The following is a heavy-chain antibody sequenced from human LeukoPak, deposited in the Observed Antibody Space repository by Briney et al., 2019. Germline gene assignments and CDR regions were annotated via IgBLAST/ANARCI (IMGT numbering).Heavy chain of an antibody. CDR2: IWSDGTNS. V-gene: IGHV3-33*06. D-gene: IGHD4-11*01. CDR3: AKDAQRGFDYSNSLDK. CDR1: GFTFSHYG. Sequence: PGRSLRLSCATSGFTFSHYGMHWVRQAPGKGLEWVAVIWSDGTNSFYGDPVKGRFTISRDNFQRTVYLQMNSLRAEDTAVDYCAKDAQRGFDYSNSLDKWGQGTLVTVSS. J-gene: IGHJ4*02.